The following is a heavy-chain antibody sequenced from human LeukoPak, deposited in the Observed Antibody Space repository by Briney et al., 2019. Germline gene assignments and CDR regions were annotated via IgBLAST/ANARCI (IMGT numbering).Heavy chain of an antibody. CDR1: GFTFSSYA. J-gene: IGHJ5*02. CDR3: ASCSSTSCLNNWFDP. CDR2: IGGSGGST. Sequence: PGGSLRLSCAASGFTFSSYAMSWVRQAPGKGLEWVSAIGGSGGSTYYADSVKGRFTISRDNSKNTLYLQMNSLRAEDTAVYYCASCSSTSCLNNWFDPWGQGTLVTVSS. D-gene: IGHD2-2*01. V-gene: IGHV3-23*01.